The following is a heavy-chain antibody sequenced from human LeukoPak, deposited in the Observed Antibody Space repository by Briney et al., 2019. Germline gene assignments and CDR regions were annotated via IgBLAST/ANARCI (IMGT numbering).Heavy chain of an antibody. CDR1: GGSFSGYY. CDR2: INHSGST. Sequence: SETLSLTCAVYGGSFSGYYWSWIRQPPGKGLEWIGEINHSGSTNYNPSLKSRVTMSVDTSKKQFSLQLTSVTAADTAVYYCARSYDYVWGNYRYYFHYWGQGTLVTVSS. D-gene: IGHD3-16*02. J-gene: IGHJ4*02. CDR3: ARSYDYVWGNYRYYFHY. V-gene: IGHV4-34*01.